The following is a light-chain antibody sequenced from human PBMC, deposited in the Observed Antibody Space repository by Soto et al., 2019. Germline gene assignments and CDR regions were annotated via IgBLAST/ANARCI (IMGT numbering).Light chain of an antibody. Sequence: EIVLTQSPGTLSLSPGERATLSCRASQSVSSSYLAWYQQKPGQAPRLLIYGASSRATGIPDRFSGSGSGTDFTLTIIRLEPEDFAVYYCQQYGSSPFTFGPGTKVDSK. CDR1: QSVSSSY. J-gene: IGKJ3*01. CDR2: GAS. CDR3: QQYGSSPFT. V-gene: IGKV3-20*01.